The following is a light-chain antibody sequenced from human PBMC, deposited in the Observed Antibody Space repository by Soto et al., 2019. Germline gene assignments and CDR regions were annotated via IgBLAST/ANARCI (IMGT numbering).Light chain of an antibody. V-gene: IGLV2-14*02. CDR3: SSYTSSSTRV. J-gene: IGLJ1*01. Sequence: QSVLTQPASVSGSPGQSITTSCTGTRSDVGSYSLLSWYQHHPGKAPKLIIYDVSKGPSGVSNRFSGSKSGNTASLTISGLQAEDEADYYCSSYTSSSTRVFGNGTKVTVL. CDR1: RSDVGSYSL. CDR2: DVS.